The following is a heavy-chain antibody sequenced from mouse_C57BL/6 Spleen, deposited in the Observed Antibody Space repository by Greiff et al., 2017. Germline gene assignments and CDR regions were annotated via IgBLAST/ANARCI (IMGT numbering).Heavy chain of an antibody. CDR2: ISYDGSN. D-gene: IGHD2-2*01. CDR1: GYSITSGYY. V-gene: IGHV3-6*01. J-gene: IGHJ2*01. CDR3: ARAGSTRGDY. Sequence: EVQLQQSGPGLVKPSQSLSLTCSVTGYSITSGYYWNWIRQFPGNKLEWMGYISYDGSNNYNPSLKNRISITRDTSKNQFFLKLNSVTTEDTATYDCARAGSTRGDYWGQGTTLTVSS.